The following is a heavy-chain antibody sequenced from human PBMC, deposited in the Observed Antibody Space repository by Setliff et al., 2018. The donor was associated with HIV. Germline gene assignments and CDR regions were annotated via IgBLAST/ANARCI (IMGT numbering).Heavy chain of an antibody. J-gene: IGHJ5*02. CDR1: GGSISSSTYY. CDR3: ARAPYVSGSFGWFDP. D-gene: IGHD3-10*01. V-gene: IGHV4-31*01. Sequence: PSETLSLTCTVSGGSISSSTYYWNWFRQSPGKGLEWIGYMSYTGINNYNPSLKSLVTISLDTSKNQFPLKLTSVTAADTAVYYCARAPYVSGSFGWFDPWGQGTLVTVSS. CDR2: MSYTGIN.